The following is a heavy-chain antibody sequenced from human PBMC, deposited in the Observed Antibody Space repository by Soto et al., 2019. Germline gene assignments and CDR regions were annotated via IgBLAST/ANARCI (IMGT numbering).Heavy chain of an antibody. Sequence: GGSLRLSCAAPGFTFSSYGMHWVRQAPGKGLEWVALVSYDGSNKNYAASVKGRFAISRDNSKNTLYLQMNMLRTEDAAVYYCAKDLGYCSGGSCYSEGYFDSWGQGA. CDR2: VSYDGSNK. J-gene: IGHJ4*02. D-gene: IGHD2-15*01. CDR1: GFTFSSYG. V-gene: IGHV3-30*18. CDR3: AKDLGYCSGGSCYSEGYFDS.